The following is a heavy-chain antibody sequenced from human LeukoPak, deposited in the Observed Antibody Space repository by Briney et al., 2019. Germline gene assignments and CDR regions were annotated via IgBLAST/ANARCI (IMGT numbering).Heavy chain of an antibody. CDR2: IHYSGST. CDR1: GGSITNYY. J-gene: IGHJ6*03. V-gene: IGHV4-59*01. D-gene: IGHD1-14*01. CDR3: ARASITYYYYYYMGV. Sequence: SQTLSLTCTVSGGSITNYYWTWIRQPPGKGLEWIGYIHYSGSTNYNPSLKSRVTISVDTSKNQFSLKLSSVTAADTAVYYCARASITYYYYYYMGVWGKGTTVTVSS.